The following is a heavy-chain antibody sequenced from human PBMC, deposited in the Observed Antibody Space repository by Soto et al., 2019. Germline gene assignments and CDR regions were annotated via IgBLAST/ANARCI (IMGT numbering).Heavy chain of an antibody. Sequence: QVQLQESGPGLVKPSETLSLTCTVSGGSISSYYWSWIRQPPGKGLEWIGYIYYSGSTNYNPSLKSRVTISVDTSKNQFSLKLSSVTAADTAVYYCAGDRGGYSGYDPAVYFDYWGQGTLVTVSS. CDR2: IYYSGST. CDR1: GGSISSYY. V-gene: IGHV4-59*01. D-gene: IGHD5-12*01. CDR3: AGDRGGYSGYDPAVYFDY. J-gene: IGHJ4*02.